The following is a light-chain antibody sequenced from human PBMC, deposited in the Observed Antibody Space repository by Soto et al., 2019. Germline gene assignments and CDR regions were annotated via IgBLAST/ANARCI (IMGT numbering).Light chain of an antibody. CDR3: QQYDNLSWT. V-gene: IGKV3-20*01. J-gene: IGKJ1*01. CDR1: QSVSSTY. Sequence: EIVLTQSPGTLSLSPGERATLSCRASQSVSSTYLAWYQQRPGQAPSLLIYGASSRATGIPDRFSGSGSGTDFTLTISRLEPEDFAVYFCQQYDNLSWTFGQGTKVDIK. CDR2: GAS.